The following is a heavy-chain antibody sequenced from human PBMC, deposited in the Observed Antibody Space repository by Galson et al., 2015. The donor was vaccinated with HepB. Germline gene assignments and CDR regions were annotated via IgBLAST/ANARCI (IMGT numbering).Heavy chain of an antibody. Sequence: SLRLSCAASGFTVSSNYMSWVRQAPGKGLEWVSVIYSGGSTYYADSVKGRFTISRDNSKNTLYLQMNSLRAEDTAVYYCARDPGGWYVSDYYYMDVWGKGTTVTVSS. CDR2: IYSGGST. J-gene: IGHJ6*03. D-gene: IGHD6-19*01. CDR3: ARDPGGWYVSDYYYMDV. CDR1: GFTVSSNY. V-gene: IGHV3-53*01.